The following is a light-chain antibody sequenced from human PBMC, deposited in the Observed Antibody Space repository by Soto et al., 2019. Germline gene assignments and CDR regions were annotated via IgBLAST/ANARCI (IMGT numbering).Light chain of an antibody. Sequence: QSALTQPPSASGTPGQRVTISCSGSSSNIGSNTVNWYQQLPGTAPTLLIYSNTQRPSGEPDRFCGFKSGTSASLAISGLQSEHEADYYCAAWDHIMNGDVFGSGTKGPVL. CDR2: SNT. CDR1: SSNIGSNT. J-gene: IGLJ1*01. V-gene: IGLV1-44*01. CDR3: AAWDHIMNGDV.